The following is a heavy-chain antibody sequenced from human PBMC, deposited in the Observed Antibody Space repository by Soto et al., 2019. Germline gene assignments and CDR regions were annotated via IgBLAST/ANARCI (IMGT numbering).Heavy chain of an antibody. CDR2: INHSGST. J-gene: IGHJ5*02. CDR1: GGSFSGYY. CDR3: ARGRGIAVARRWFDP. Sequence: QVQLQQWGAGLLKPSETLSLTCAVYGGSFSGYYWSWIRQPPGKGLEWIGEINHSGSTNYNPSLNSRVTISVDTSKNQVPLKLSSVTAAETAVYYCARGRGIAVARRWFDPWGQGTLVTVSS. V-gene: IGHV4-34*01. D-gene: IGHD6-19*01.